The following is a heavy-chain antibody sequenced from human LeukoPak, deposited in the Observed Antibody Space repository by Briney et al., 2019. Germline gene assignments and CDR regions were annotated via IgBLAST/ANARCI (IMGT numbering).Heavy chain of an antibody. CDR3: ARTSYYNDSSGYYPIPFDY. CDR1: GGSISSGSYY. CDR2: IYTSGST. J-gene: IGHJ4*02. Sequence: SQTLSLTCTVSGGSISSGSYYWSWIRQPAGKGLEWIGRIYTSGSTNYNPSLKSRVTISVDTSKNQFSLKLSSVTAADTAVYYCARTSYYNDSSGYYPIPFDYWGQGTLVTVSS. D-gene: IGHD3-22*01. V-gene: IGHV4-61*02.